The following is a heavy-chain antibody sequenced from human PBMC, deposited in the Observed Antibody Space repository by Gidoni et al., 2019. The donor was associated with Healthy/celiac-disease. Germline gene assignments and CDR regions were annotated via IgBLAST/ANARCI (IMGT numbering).Heavy chain of an antibody. CDR2: IIPIFGTA. D-gene: IGHD2-15*01. CDR3: ARVRARLVGAAIDY. J-gene: IGHJ4*02. V-gene: IGHV1-69*06. CDR1: GGTFSSYA. Sequence: QVQLVQSGAEVTKPGSSVKVSCKASGGTFSSYAISWVRKAPGQGLEWMGGIIPIFGTAKYAQKCKGRVTITADKSTSTAYMELSSLRSEDTAVYYCARVRARLVGAAIDYWGQGTLVTVSS.